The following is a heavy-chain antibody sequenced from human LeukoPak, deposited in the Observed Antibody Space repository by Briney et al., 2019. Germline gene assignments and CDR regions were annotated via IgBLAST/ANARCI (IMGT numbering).Heavy chain of an antibody. J-gene: IGHJ6*03. Sequence: SETLSLTCTVSGGSISSSRYYGGWIRQPPGKGLEWIGSLYYSGNTYYNPSLKSRVTISVDTSKNQFSLKLSSVTAADTAVYYCASFYCSGGSCYQYYYYYYMDVWGKGTTVTISS. CDR3: ASFYCSGGSCYQYYYYYYMDV. D-gene: IGHD2-15*01. CDR2: LYYSGNT. V-gene: IGHV4-39*01. CDR1: GGSISSSRYY.